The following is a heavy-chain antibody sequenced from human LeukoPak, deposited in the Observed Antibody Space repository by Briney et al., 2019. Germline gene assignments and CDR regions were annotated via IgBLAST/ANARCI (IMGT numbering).Heavy chain of an antibody. V-gene: IGHV1-2*02. Sequence: ASVKVSCKASGYTFTGYYMHWVRQAPGQGLEWMGWINPNSGGTNYAQKFQGRVTMTRDTSISTAYMELSRLRSDDTAVYYCARDWWPIAAAGTQLMGYWGQGTLVTVSS. CDR1: GYTFTGYY. D-gene: IGHD6-13*01. J-gene: IGHJ4*02. CDR2: INPNSGGT. CDR3: ARDWWPIAAAGTQLMGY.